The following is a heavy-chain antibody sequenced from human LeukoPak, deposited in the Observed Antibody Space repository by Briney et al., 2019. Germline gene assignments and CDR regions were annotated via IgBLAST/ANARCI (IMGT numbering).Heavy chain of an antibody. J-gene: IGHJ4*02. CDR2: IKEDGSEI. CDR3: TRGHYDDHRR. D-gene: IGHD4-17*01. Sequence: PGGSLRLSCAASGFTFSGFWMNWVRQAPGERLEWVDNIKEDGSEIYYVDSVKGRFTISRDNAKNSLYLQMDTLRAEDTALYFCTRGHYDDHRRWGQGTLVTVSS. CDR1: GFTFSGFW. V-gene: IGHV3-7*01.